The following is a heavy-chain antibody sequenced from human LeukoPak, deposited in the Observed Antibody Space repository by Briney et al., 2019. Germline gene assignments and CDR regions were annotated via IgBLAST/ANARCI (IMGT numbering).Heavy chain of an antibody. J-gene: IGHJ4*02. CDR2: INPNSGGT. V-gene: IGHV1-2*06. D-gene: IGHD4-17*01. CDR1: GYTFTGYY. CDR3: ARQMTTVTTSPLGY. Sequence: GASVKVSCKXSGYTFTGYYMHWVRQAPRQGLEWMGRINPNSGGTNYAQKFQGRVTMTRDTSISTAYMELSRLRSDDTAVYYCARQMTTVTTSPLGYWGQGTLVTVSS.